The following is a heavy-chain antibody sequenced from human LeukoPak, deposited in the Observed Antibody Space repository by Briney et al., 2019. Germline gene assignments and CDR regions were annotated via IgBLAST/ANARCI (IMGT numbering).Heavy chain of an antibody. V-gene: IGHV3-23*01. Sequence: GGSLRLSCAASGFTFSSYAMSWVRQAPAKGLEWVSVISGSGGSTYYADSVKGRFTISRDNSKDTLYLQMNSLRAEHTAVYYCAKEKQWLVLISDAFDIWGQGTMVTVSS. J-gene: IGHJ3*02. CDR2: ISGSGGST. D-gene: IGHD6-19*01. CDR1: GFTFSSYA. CDR3: AKEKQWLVLISDAFDI.